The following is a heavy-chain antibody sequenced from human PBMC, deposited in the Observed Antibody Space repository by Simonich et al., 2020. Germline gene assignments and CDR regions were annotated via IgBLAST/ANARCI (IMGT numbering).Heavy chain of an antibody. D-gene: IGHD2-8*01. J-gene: IGHJ3*02. Sequence: QVQLVQSGAEVKKPGASVTVSCKASGYTVTGYYMPWVRQAPGQGLEWMGWINPNRGGTNYAQKFQGRVTMTRDTSISTAYMELSRLRSDDTAVYYCARELMNAFDIWGQGTMVTVSS. V-gene: IGHV1-2*02. CDR1: GYTVTGYY. CDR2: INPNRGGT. CDR3: ARELMNAFDI.